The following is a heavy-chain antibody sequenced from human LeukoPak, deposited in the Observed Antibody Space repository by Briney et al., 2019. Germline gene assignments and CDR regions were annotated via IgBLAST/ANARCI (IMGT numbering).Heavy chain of an antibody. D-gene: IGHD6-19*01. J-gene: IGHJ4*02. V-gene: IGHV4-4*07. Sequence: PSETLSLTCTVSGDSISSSYWGWIRQPAGKGLEWIGRIHTSGSTYYSPSLKSRVTMSVDTSTNQFSLELSSVTAADTAMYFCARARLGRGLDYWGQGTLVTVSS. CDR2: IHTSGST. CDR1: GDSISSSY. CDR3: ARARLGRGLDY.